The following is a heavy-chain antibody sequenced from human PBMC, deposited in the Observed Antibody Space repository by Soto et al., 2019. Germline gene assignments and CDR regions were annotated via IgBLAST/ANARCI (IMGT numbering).Heavy chain of an antibody. J-gene: IGHJ6*02. V-gene: IGHV1-69*01. CDR3: ARMGNYDSSGTPRGMDV. Sequence: QVQLVQSGAEVKKPGSSVKVSCKASGGTFSSYAISWVRQAPGQGLEWMGGVLPIVGTANYAQKFQGRVTITADESTSTAYMELSSLRSEDTAVYYCARMGNYDSSGTPRGMDVWGQGTTVTVSS. D-gene: IGHD3-22*01. CDR1: GGTFSSYA. CDR2: VLPIVGTA.